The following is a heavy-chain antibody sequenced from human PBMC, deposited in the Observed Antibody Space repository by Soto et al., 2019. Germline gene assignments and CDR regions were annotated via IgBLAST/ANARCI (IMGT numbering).Heavy chain of an antibody. CDR2: IVPVFGRP. Sequence: SVKVSCKTSVGSSSDFGISLVRQAPGQGLEWMGGIVPVFGRPNYAQRFRGRLTITADESKSTGYMELISLRSDDKAVYYCAREGSGYNFWGQGTQVTVSS. V-gene: IGHV1-69*13. CDR1: VGSSSDFG. D-gene: IGHD5-12*01. CDR3: AREGSGYNF. J-gene: IGHJ4*02.